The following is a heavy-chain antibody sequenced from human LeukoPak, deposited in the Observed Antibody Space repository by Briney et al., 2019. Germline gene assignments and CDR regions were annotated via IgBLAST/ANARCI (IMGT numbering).Heavy chain of an antibody. CDR3: ASGALGDGYGLGDYCQHMDV. CDR2: IMPLFGTA. J-gene: IGHJ6*03. D-gene: IGHD5-24*01. Sequence: GSSVKVSCKASGGTFNGYAISWVRQAPGQGLEWMGGIMPLFGTANYAQEFQGRVTFTTDESASTAYMEVSSLRSEDTAVYYCASGALGDGYGLGDYCQHMDVWGKGTTVTVSS. CDR1: GGTFNGYA. V-gene: IGHV1-69*05.